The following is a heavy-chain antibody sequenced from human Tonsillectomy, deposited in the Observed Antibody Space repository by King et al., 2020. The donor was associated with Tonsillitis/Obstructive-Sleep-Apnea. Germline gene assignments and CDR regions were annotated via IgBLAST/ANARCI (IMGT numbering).Heavy chain of an antibody. V-gene: IGHV4-34*01. J-gene: IGHJ4*02. Sequence: VQLQQWGAGLLKPSETLSLTCAVYGGSFSDYDWSWIRQPPGKGLEWIGEINHSGSTNYNPSLKSRVTISVDTSKNQFSLMLSSVTAADTAVYYCARDTYYYYGSGSYYRKLFDYWGQGTLVTVSS. D-gene: IGHD3-10*01. CDR2: INHSGST. CDR3: ARDTYYYYGSGSYYRKLFDY. CDR1: GGSFSDYD.